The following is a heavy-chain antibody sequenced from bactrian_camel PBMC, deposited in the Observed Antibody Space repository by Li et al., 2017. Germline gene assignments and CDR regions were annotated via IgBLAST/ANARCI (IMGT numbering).Heavy chain of an antibody. CDR2: IYTGDGTA. CDR3: VRVVDFYSSH. Sequence: DVQLVESGGGLVQPGGSLRLSCVASGFTFSNNWMHWVRQAPGKGLEWVSSIYTGDGTANFADSVKGRFTISRDNTKNIVYLQMNSLKPEDTAVYYCVRVVDFYSSHWGQGTQVTVS. CDR1: GFTFSNNW. D-gene: IGHD2*01. J-gene: IGHJ4*01. V-gene: IGHV3S19*01.